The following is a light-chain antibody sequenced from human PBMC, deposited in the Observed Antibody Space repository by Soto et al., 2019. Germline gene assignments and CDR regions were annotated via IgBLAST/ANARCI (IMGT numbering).Light chain of an antibody. Sequence: QSALTQPPSASGSPGQSVTISCTGTSSDVGAYKYVSWYQQYPGKAPKLMIYEVTKRPSGVPDRFSGSKSCNTASLTGSGLQAEDEADYYCTSYVGNDIWVFGGGTKLTVL. CDR3: TSYVGNDIWV. J-gene: IGLJ3*02. CDR1: SSDVGAYKY. V-gene: IGLV2-8*01. CDR2: EVT.